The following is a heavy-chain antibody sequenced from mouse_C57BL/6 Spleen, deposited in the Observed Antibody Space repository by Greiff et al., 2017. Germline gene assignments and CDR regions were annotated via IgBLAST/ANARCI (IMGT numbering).Heavy chain of an antibody. CDR3: TITTGNY. V-gene: IGHV14-4*01. D-gene: IGHD1-1*01. CDR2: IDPENGDT. CDR1: GFNIKDDY. Sequence: SGAELVRPGASVKLSCTASGFNIKDDYMHWVKQRPEQGLEWIGWIDPENGDTEYASKFQGKATITADTSSNTAYLQLSSLTSEDTAVYYCTITTGNYWGQGTTLTVAS. J-gene: IGHJ2*01.